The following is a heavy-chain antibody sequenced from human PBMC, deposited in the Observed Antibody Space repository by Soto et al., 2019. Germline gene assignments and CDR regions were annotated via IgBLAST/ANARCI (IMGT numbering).Heavy chain of an antibody. CDR3: AGYYDSSGSDY. CDR1: GFTFSSYW. Sequence: HLGGSLRLSCAASGFTFSSYWMNWVRQAPGKGLEWVADINPDGSEKYYVDSVKGRFTISRDNSKNTLYLQMNSLRAEDTAVYYCAGYYDSSGSDYWGQGTLVTVSS. J-gene: IGHJ4*02. CDR2: INPDGSEK. D-gene: IGHD3-22*01. V-gene: IGHV3-7*01.